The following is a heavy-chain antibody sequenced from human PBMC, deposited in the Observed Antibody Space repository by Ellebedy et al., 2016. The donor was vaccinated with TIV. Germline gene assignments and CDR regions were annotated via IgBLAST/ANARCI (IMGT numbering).Heavy chain of an antibody. V-gene: IGHV1-3*04. J-gene: IGHJ6*02. CDR1: GHSFTAYG. Sequence: ASVKVSCXASGHSFTAYGIHWVRQAPGQSLEWLGWINTGNGNRKYSQKFQGRVTITTDTSASTASMELSSLMSEDTAVYYCATREWQDPMDVWGQGTTVTV. CDR2: INTGNGNR. CDR3: ATREWQDPMDV. D-gene: IGHD3-3*01.